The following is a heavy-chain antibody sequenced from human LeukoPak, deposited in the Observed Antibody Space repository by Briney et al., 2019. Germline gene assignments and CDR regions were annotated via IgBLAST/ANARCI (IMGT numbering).Heavy chain of an antibody. D-gene: IGHD4-17*01. CDR1: GFTFSSYG. CDR2: IRYDGSNK. J-gene: IGHJ6*03. CDR3: AARVKDYGDSYYYYYMDV. Sequence: PGGSLRLSCAASGFTFSSYGMHWVRQAPGKGLEWVAFIRYDGSNKYYADSVKGRFTISRDNSKNTLYLQMNSLTAEDTAVYYCAARVKDYGDSYYYYYMDVWGKGTTVTFSS. V-gene: IGHV3-30*02.